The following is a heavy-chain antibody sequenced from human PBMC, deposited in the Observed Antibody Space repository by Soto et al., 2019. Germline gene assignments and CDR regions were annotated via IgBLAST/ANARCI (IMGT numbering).Heavy chain of an antibody. CDR2: VNHAGGT. J-gene: IGHJ4*02. CDR3: ERRGRYGGRSYTG. Sequence: QMHIQQWGAGLLKPSETLSLTCAVSGGSFNDFYWNWVRQPPGEGLEWIGEVNHAGGTDYNPSLKSRVTISEDRAENQLSLRLKAVTVADTATYGCERRGRYGGRSYTGWGQGTLVTVSS. V-gene: IGHV4-34*01. D-gene: IGHD2-15*01. CDR1: GGSFNDFY.